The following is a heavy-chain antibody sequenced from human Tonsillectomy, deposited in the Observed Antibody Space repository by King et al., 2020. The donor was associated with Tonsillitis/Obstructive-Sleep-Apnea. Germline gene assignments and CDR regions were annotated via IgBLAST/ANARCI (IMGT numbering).Heavy chain of an antibody. CDR1: GDSISSSHYY. D-gene: IGHD3/OR15-3a*01. Sequence: QLQESGPGLVKPSETLSLTCAVSGDSISSSHYYWAWIRQSPGLGLEWIGTIYYNGRTYSNPSLKSRVTISVDTSKNQFSLKLTSVIATDTAVYYCARRVMFGLVSNWFDPWGQGTLVIVSS. CDR3: ARRVMFGLVSNWFDP. CDR2: IYYNGRT. V-gene: IGHV4-39*01. J-gene: IGHJ5*02.